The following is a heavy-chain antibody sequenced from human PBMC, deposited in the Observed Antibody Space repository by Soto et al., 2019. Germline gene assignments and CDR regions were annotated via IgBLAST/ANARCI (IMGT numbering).Heavy chain of an antibody. CDR3: AKAPEVTVVRISLDH. CDR1: GFTFSTYT. Sequence: GGSLRLSCAASGFTFSTYTMTWVRQAPGKGLEWVSSVGGSGDGTYYADSVKGRFTISRDNSKNTLYLQMNRLRAEDTAIYYCAKAPEVTVVRISLDHWGQGTLVTVSS. V-gene: IGHV3-23*01. CDR2: VGGSGDGT. D-gene: IGHD4-4*01. J-gene: IGHJ4*02.